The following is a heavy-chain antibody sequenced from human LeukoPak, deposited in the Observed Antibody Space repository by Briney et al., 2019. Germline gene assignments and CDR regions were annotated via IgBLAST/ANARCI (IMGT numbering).Heavy chain of an antibody. CDR2: ISGDGVST. J-gene: IGHJ4*02. CDR3: ARESGKFDY. Sequence: GGSLRLSCVPSGLPIGDYAMHWFRQAPGKGLEWVSLISGDGVSTFYADSVKGRFSISRDNSKNSLSLEMNSLRTEDTAMYYCARESGKFDYWGQGTLVAVSS. V-gene: IGHV3-43*02. CDR1: GLPIGDYA.